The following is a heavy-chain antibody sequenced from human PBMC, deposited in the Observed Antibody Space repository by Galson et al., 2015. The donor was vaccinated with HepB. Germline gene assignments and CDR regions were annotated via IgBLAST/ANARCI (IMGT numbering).Heavy chain of an antibody. Sequence: SLRLSCAASGFTFSSYAMHWVRQAPGKGLEWVAVISYDGSNKYYADSVKGRFTISRDNSKNTLYLQMNSLRAEDTAVYYCARDRGELERYGSGAIAAPNYYYYGMDVWGQGTTVTVSS. CDR2: ISYDGSNK. J-gene: IGHJ6*02. CDR3: ARDRGELERYGSGAIAAPNYYYYGMDV. CDR1: GFTFSSYA. D-gene: IGHD3-10*01. V-gene: IGHV3-30*04.